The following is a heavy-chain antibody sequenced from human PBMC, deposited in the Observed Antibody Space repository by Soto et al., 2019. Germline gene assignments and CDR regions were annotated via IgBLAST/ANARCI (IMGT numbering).Heavy chain of an antibody. Sequence: QVQLVESRGGVVQPGRSLRLSCAASGFIFSSYGMHWVRQAPGKGLEWVAVIWFDGSNEYYADSVKGRFTISRDNSKNTLHLQMNSLRADDTAVYYCARAMAATTPFDYWGQGTVVTVSS. J-gene: IGHJ4*02. V-gene: IGHV3-33*01. CDR1: GFIFSSYG. CDR3: ARAMAATTPFDY. D-gene: IGHD1-26*01. CDR2: IWFDGSNE.